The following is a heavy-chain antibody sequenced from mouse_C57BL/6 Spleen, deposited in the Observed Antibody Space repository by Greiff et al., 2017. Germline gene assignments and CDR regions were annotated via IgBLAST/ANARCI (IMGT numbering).Heavy chain of an antibody. CDR3: ARSTAQATIAY. D-gene: IGHD3-2*02. J-gene: IGHJ3*01. Sequence: EVKLVESGGGLVKPGGSLKLSCAASGFTFSDYGMHWVRQAPEKGLEWVAYISSGSSTIYYADTVKGRFTISRDNAKNTLFLQMTSLRSEDTAMYYCARSTAQATIAYWGQGTLVTVSA. V-gene: IGHV5-17*01. CDR1: GFTFSDYG. CDR2: ISSGSSTI.